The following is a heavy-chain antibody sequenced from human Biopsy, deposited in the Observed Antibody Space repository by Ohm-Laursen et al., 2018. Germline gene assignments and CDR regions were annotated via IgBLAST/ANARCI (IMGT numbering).Heavy chain of an antibody. CDR1: EFIFSSFW. V-gene: IGHV3-74*01. CDR3: TRAEAGSGSLLYFDY. D-gene: IGHD3-10*01. CDR2: INSDGSST. J-gene: IGHJ4*02. Sequence: SLRLSCAASEFIFSSFWMYWVRQAPGKGLVWVSRINSDGSSTNYADAVKGRFTISRDNAKNTVFLQMNSLRAEDTAAYYCTRAEAGSGSLLYFDYWGQGTLVTVSS.